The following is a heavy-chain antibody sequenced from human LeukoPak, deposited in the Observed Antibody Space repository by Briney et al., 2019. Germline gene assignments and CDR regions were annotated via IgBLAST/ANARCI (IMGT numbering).Heavy chain of an antibody. CDR1: GFTFSSYA. V-gene: IGHV3-30-3*01. D-gene: IGHD2-8*01. J-gene: IGHJ4*02. CDR2: ISYDGSNK. Sequence: GRSLRLSCAASGFTFSSYAMHWVRQAPGKGLEWVAVISYDGSNKYYADSVKGRFTISRDNSKNTLYLQMNSLRAEDTAVYYCARDCMGRLGYWGQGTLVTVPS. CDR3: ARDCMGRLGY.